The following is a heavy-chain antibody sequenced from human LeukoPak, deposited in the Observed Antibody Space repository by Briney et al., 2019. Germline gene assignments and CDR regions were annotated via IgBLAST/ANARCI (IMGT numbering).Heavy chain of an antibody. D-gene: IGHD4/OR15-4a*01. CDR2: INNYGDST. J-gene: IGHJ4*02. V-gene: IGHV3-64D*06. Sequence: GGSLRLSCSASGFTFSIYDMHWVRQAPGKGLEYVSAINNYGDSTYYADSVKGRFTLSRDNSKNTLYLQMSSLRPEDTAVYYCVSGLWWRPDFDYWGQGTLVTVSS. CDR1: GFTFSIYD. CDR3: VSGLWWRPDFDY.